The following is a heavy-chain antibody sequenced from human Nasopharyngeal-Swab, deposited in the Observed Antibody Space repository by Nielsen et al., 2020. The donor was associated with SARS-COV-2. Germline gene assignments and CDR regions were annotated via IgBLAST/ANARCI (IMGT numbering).Heavy chain of an antibody. V-gene: IGHV3-9*01. Sequence: SLKISCAASGFTFDDYAMHWVRQAPGKGLDWVAGISWNSGADVYADSVKGRFTISRDNSRNTLFLQMNSLRAEDTAVYYCARGLNYIKNGYFYHGMDVWGQGTTVTVSS. J-gene: IGHJ6*02. CDR2: ISWNSGAD. CDR3: ARGLNYIKNGYFYHGMDV. D-gene: IGHD5-24*01. CDR1: GFTFDDYA.